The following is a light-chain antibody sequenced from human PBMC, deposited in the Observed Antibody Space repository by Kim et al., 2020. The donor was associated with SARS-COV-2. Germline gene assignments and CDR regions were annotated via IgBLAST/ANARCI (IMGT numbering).Light chain of an antibody. CDR1: SSNIGAGYD. Sequence: QSVLTQPPSVSGAPGQRGTISCTGSSSNIGAGYDVHWYQQLPGTAPKLLIYGNSNRPSGVPDRFSGSKSRTSASLAITGLQAEDEADYYCQSYGSSLSVVFGGGTQLTVL. V-gene: IGLV1-40*01. CDR2: GNS. CDR3: QSYGSSLSVV. J-gene: IGLJ2*01.